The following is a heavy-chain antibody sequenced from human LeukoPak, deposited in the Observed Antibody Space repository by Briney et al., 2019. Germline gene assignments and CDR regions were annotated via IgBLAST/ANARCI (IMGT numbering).Heavy chain of an antibody. D-gene: IGHD1-26*01. J-gene: IGHJ4*02. Sequence: ASVKVSCEASGYTFTSYDINWVRQATGQGLEWMGWMNPNSGNTGYAQKFQGRVTMTRNTSISTAYMELSSLRSEDTAVYYCARSRRGGSKYYFDYWGQGTLVTVSS. CDR2: MNPNSGNT. CDR1: GYTFTSYD. V-gene: IGHV1-8*01. CDR3: ARSRRGGSKYYFDY.